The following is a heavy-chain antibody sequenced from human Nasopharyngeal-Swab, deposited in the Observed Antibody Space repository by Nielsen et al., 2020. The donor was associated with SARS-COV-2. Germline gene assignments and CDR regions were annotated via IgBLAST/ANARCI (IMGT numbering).Heavy chain of an antibody. D-gene: IGHD5-12*01. Sequence: SETLSLTCTVSGGSVGNYHWSWIRQPPGKGLEWIGYVQGSGSTNYSPSLKSRVTMSVDTSKNQLSLKLTSVTAADAAVYYCARDGVATIFDYWGQGTLVTVSS. CDR2: VQGSGST. CDR3: ARDGVATIFDY. CDR1: GGSVGNYH. V-gene: IGHV4-59*02. J-gene: IGHJ4*02.